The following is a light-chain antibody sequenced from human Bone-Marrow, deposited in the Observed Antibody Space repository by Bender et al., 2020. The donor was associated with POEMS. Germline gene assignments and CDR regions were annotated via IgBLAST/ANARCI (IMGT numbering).Light chain of an antibody. J-gene: IGLJ1*01. CDR2: EGS. V-gene: IGLV2-23*01. CDR1: SSDVGRYNY. CDR3: CSYAGSSTYV. Sequence: QSALTQPASVSGSPGQSITISCTGTSSDVGRYNYVSWYQQHPGKVPKVIIYEGSKRPSGVSNRFSGSKSDNTASLTISGLQAEDEADYYCCSYAGSSTYVFGTGTKVTVL.